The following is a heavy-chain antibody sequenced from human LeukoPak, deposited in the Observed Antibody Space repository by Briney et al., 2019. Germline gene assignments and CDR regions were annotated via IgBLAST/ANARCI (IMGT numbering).Heavy chain of an antibody. CDR1: GYSLTSYW. D-gene: IGHD2-15*01. V-gene: IGHV5-51*01. CDR2: NYPDGSNT. Sequence: GGSPKISWKGSGYSLTSYWIGWVRQIPRKGLEWMGINYPDGSNTIYSPSFQGQVTISADKSISTAYLQWSSLKASDTAMYYCARRGGYCGGGSCWNDYWGQGTLVTVSS. J-gene: IGHJ4*02. CDR3: ARRGGYCGGGSCWNDY.